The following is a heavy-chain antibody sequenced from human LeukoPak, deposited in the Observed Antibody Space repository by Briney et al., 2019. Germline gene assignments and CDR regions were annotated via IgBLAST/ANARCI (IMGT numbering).Heavy chain of an antibody. CDR2: IIPIFGTA. J-gene: IGHJ4*02. V-gene: IGHV1-69*15. Sequence: SVKVSCKASGGTFSSYAISWVRQAPGQGLEWMGRIIPIFGTANYAQKFQGRVTITADESTSTAYMELSSLRSEDTAVYYCARDLGRGDYDFWSGYSPFDYWGQGTLVTVS. CDR1: GGTFSSYA. CDR3: ARDLGRGDYDFWSGYSPFDY. D-gene: IGHD3-3*01.